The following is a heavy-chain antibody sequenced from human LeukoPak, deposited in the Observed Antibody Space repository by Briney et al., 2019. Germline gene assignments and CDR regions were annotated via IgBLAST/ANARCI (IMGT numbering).Heavy chain of an antibody. CDR1: GVSISSYY. CDR2: IYYSGST. CDR3: ARDYSARIDY. J-gene: IGHJ4*02. V-gene: IGHV4-59*12. D-gene: IGHD2-21*01. Sequence: SETLSLTCTVSGVSISSYYWSWIRQPPGKGLEWIGYIYYSGSTNYNPSLKSRVTISVDTSKNQFSLKLSSVTAADTAVYYCARDYSARIDYWGQGTLVAVSS.